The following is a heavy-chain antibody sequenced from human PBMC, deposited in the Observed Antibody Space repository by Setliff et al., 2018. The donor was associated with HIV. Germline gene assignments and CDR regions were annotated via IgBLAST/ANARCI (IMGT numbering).Heavy chain of an antibody. V-gene: IGHV3-13*01. CDR1: GFAFSDYD. CDR3: AALKGYSYGRGCFDP. CDR2: IGTGGDT. Sequence: GGSLRLSCATSGFAFSDYDFHWVRQVTGEGLEWVSAIGTGGDTYYADSVKGRFTISRDDAKNSLYLQMNSLRVEDTALYYCAALKGYSYGRGCFDPWGQGTLVTVSS. D-gene: IGHD5-18*01. J-gene: IGHJ5*02.